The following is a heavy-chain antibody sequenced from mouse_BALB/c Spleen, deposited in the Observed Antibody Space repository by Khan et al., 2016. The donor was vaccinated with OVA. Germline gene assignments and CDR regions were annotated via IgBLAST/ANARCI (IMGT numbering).Heavy chain of an antibody. CDR3: TRSGYGPFAS. J-gene: IGHJ3*01. Sequence: QVQLQQSGAELVKPGASVKLSCKASGYTFTSYYMYWVKQRPGQGLEWIGEINPSDGNTNFNEKFKSKATLTVDKSSNTAYMQLSSLASEDSAVXYCTRSGYGPFASWGQGTLVTVSA. V-gene: IGHV1S81*02. D-gene: IGHD1-1*02. CDR1: GYTFTSYY. CDR2: INPSDGNT.